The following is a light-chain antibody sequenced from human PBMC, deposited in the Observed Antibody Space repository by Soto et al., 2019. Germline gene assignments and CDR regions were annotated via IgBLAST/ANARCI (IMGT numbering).Light chain of an antibody. J-gene: IGKJ3*01. Sequence: EIVLTQSPATLSLSPGERATLSCRASQSVSSYLAWYQQKPGQAPSLLIYDVSNRATGIPARFSGSGSGTDFTLTISSLEPEDFALYYCQQRSNWPFTFGPRTKVDIK. CDR1: QSVSSY. CDR2: DVS. CDR3: QQRSNWPFT. V-gene: IGKV3-11*01.